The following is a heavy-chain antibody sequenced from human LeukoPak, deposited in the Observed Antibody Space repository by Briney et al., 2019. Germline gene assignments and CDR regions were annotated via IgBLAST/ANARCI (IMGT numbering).Heavy chain of an antibody. CDR2: IYHSGIT. CDR3: ARVGNPLVTVFAWFDP. Sequence: SETLSLTCTVSGYSISSGYYWGWIRQPPGKGLEWIGSIYHSGITYYNPSLKSRVTISVDTSKNQFSLKLSSVTAADTAVYYCARVGNPLVTVFAWFDPWGQGTLVTVSS. D-gene: IGHD3-3*01. J-gene: IGHJ5*02. V-gene: IGHV4-38-2*02. CDR1: GYSISSGYY.